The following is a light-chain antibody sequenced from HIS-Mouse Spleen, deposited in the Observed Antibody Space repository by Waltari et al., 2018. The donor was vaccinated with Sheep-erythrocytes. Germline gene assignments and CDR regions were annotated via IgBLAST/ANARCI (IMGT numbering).Light chain of an antibody. CDR1: SSDVGGYHY. CDR3: CSYAGSYNHV. J-gene: IGLJ1*01. Sequence: QSALTQPRSVSGSPGQSVTIPCTGTSSDVGGYHYVSWYQQHPGKAPKRMIYDVSKRPSGVPDRFSGSKSGNTASLTISGLQAEDEADYYCCSYAGSYNHVFATGTKVTVL. V-gene: IGLV2-11*01. CDR2: DVS.